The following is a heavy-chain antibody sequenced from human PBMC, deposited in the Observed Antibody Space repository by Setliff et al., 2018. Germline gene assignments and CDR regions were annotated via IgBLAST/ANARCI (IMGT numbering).Heavy chain of an antibody. CDR2: IIPMFGTT. Sequence: ASVKVSCKASGGTFSTYAINWVRQAPGQGLEWTGGIIPMFGTTNYARKFQGRVTITADESTITAYMELSSLRSEDTAVYYCARVRDCSGGICHRGFHHYMDVWGKGTTVTVSS. J-gene: IGHJ6*03. CDR3: ARVRDCSGGICHRGFHHYMDV. CDR1: GGTFSTYA. V-gene: IGHV1-69*13. D-gene: IGHD2-15*01.